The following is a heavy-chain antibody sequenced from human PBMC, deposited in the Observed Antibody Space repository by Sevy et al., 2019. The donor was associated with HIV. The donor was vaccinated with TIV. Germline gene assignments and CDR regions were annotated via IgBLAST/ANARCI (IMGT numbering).Heavy chain of an antibody. CDR2: IIPMFGTGKT. CDR3: AGATDTYYTLDY. V-gene: IGHV1-69*06. Sequence: ASVKVFCKASGDTFTNYAFGWVRQAPGQGLEWMGRIIPMFGTGKTDYAQKFQGRVMITADKSTSTAYMELSSLRSEDTAVYYCAGATDTYYTLDYWGQGTLVTVSS. D-gene: IGHD3-3*01. CDR1: GDTFTNYA. J-gene: IGHJ4*02.